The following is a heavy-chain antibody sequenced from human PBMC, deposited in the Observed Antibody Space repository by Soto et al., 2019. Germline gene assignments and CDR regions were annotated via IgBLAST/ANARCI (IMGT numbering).Heavy chain of an antibody. CDR3: ARDGGRHSGGIDY. V-gene: IGHV1-69*01. CDR1: GGTFSSYS. Sequence: QVQLVQSGAEVKKPGSSVKVSCKASGGTFSSYSTNWVRQAPGQGLEWMGEIIPIFGTGNYAQKFQGRVTITADESASTAYMELSSLRSEDTAVYYCARDGGRHSGGIDYWGQGTLVTVSS. CDR2: IIPIFGTG. D-gene: IGHD1-26*01. J-gene: IGHJ4*02.